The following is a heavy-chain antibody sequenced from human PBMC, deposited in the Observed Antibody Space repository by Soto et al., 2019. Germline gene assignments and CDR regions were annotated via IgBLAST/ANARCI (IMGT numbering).Heavy chain of an antibody. CDR1: GGSISSSSYY. V-gene: IGHV4-39*01. CDR3: ARHQHEYYFEY. CDR2: IYYSGST. D-gene: IGHD2-21*01. J-gene: IGHJ4*02. Sequence: SETLSLTCTVSGGSISSSSYYWGWIRQPPGKGLEWIGSIYYSGSTYYNPSLKSRVTISVDTSKNQFSLKLSSVTAADTAVYYCARHQHEYYFEYWGQGTRVTVSS.